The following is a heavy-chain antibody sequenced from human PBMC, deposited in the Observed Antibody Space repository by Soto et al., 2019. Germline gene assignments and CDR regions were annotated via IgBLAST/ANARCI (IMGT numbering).Heavy chain of an antibody. CDR2: FDPEDGET. J-gene: IGHJ3*02. D-gene: IGHD2-15*01. Sequence: ASVKVSCQVSGYTLTELSMHWVRQAPGKGLEWMGGFDPEDGETIYAQKFQGRVTMTEDTSTDTAYMELSSLRSEDTAVYYCATGLLNPDAFDIWGQGTMVTVSS. V-gene: IGHV1-24*01. CDR1: GYTLTELS. CDR3: ATGLLNPDAFDI.